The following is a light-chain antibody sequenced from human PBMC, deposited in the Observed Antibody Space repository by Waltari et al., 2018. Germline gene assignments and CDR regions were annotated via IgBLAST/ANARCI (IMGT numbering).Light chain of an antibody. Sequence: DIRLTQSPSSLSASAGDRVTITCRASQSIRSFLNWYQQKPGKAPKLLIYDTFNLQSGVPPRFSGSGSGTDFTLTINSLQPDDFATYYCQQSRDSPRTFGRGTRVEIK. J-gene: IGKJ1*01. CDR3: QQSRDSPRT. CDR2: DTF. V-gene: IGKV1-39*01. CDR1: QSIRSF.